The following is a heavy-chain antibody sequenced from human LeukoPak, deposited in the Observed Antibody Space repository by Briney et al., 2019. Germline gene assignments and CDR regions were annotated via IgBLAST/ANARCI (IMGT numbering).Heavy chain of an antibody. J-gene: IGHJ4*02. CDR2: IRSSSSYI. Sequence: GGSLRLSCAASGFTFSSYSMNWVRQAPGKGLEWVSSIRSSSSYIYYADSVKGRFTISRDNAKNSLYLQMNSLRAEDTAVYYCARVTTVVTYIDYWGQGTLVTVSS. CDR1: GFTFSSYS. D-gene: IGHD4-23*01. V-gene: IGHV3-21*01. CDR3: ARVTTVVTYIDY.